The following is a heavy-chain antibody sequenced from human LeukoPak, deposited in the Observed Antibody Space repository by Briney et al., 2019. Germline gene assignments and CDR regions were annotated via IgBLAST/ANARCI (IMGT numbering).Heavy chain of an antibody. D-gene: IGHD6-19*01. CDR1: GFTFNRDW. J-gene: IGHJ4*02. V-gene: IGHV3-7*01. CDR2: IKEDGSEK. CDR3: ATKEPSTSGWSY. Sequence: TGGSLRLSCAASGFTFNRDWTAWVRQAPGKGGEWVANIKEDGSEKNYVDSVKGRFTISRDNAVNSVYLQMNDLRAEDTGVYYCATKEPSTSGWSYWGQGTLVTVSS.